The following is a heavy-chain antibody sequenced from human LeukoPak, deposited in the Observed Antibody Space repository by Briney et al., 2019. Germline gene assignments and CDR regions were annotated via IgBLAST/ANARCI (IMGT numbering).Heavy chain of an antibody. D-gene: IGHD3-22*01. V-gene: IGHV3-23*01. J-gene: IGHJ2*01. CDR3: AKDVDYYDSSGYCLYWYFDL. Sequence: GGSLRLSCAAFGFTFSRYAMSWVRQAPGEGLEWVSAISGSGGSTYYADSVKGRFTISRDNSKNTLYLQMNSLRAEDTAVYYCAKDVDYYDSSGYCLYWYFDLWGRGTLVTVSS. CDR2: ISGSGGST. CDR1: GFTFSRYA.